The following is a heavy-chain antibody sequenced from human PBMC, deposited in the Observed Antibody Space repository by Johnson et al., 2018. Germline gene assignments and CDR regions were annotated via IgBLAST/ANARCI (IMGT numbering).Heavy chain of an antibody. J-gene: IGHJ3*01. CDR3: AKEDIWFPHSFDV. CDR2: IDASGST. CDR1: GQSISGYY. D-gene: IGHD3-10*01. V-gene: IGHV4-59*10. Sequence: QVQLQQWGAGLLKPSETLFLTCAVYGQSISGYYWSWLRQPAGKRLEWIGRIDASGSTIYNPSLKRRVIISLDMSKNQFSLKLTSVTAADTALYYCAKEDIWFPHSFDVWGPGTMVTVS.